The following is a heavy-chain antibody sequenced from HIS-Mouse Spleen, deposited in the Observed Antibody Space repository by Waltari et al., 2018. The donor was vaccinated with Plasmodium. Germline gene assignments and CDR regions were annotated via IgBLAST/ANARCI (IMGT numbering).Heavy chain of an antibody. CDR1: GFTFSSYW. CDR3: ASSWYWYFDL. Sequence: EVQLVESGGGLVQPGGSMRLSCAASGFTFSSYWMHWVRQAPGKGLVWVSRINSDGSSTRYADSVKGRFTISRDNAKNTLYLQMNSLRAEDTAVYYCASSWYWYFDLWGRGTLVTVSS. CDR2: INSDGSST. V-gene: IGHV3-74*01. J-gene: IGHJ2*01. D-gene: IGHD6-13*01.